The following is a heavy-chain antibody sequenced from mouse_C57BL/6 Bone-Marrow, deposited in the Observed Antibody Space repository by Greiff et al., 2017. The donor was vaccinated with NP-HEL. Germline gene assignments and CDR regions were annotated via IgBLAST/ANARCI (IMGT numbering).Heavy chain of an antibody. CDR3: ARKGGSYARDY. CDR2: IDPSVGYT. V-gene: IGHV1-7*01. CDR1: GYTFNSYW. Sequence: VQLKQPGAELAKPGASVKLSCKASGYTFNSYWMHWVNQRTGQGLEWIGCIDPSVGYTNYHQKFKDKATLTADKASSKAYMQLSSLTYEDSAVDYCARKGGSYARDYWGQGTAVTVSS. J-gene: IGHJ4*01.